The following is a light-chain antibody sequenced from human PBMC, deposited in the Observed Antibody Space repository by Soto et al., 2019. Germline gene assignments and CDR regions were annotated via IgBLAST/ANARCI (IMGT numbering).Light chain of an antibody. CDR2: GAS. V-gene: IGKV3-15*01. J-gene: IGKJ2*01. CDR1: QSVRGN. Sequence: EMVMTQSPATLSVSPGERATLSCRASQSVRGNLAWYQQKPGQAPRLLVYGASTRATGIPARFSGSGSGTEFTLTITSLQSEDFAVYYCQQYNNWPLYTLGQGTKLEIK. CDR3: QQYNNWPLYT.